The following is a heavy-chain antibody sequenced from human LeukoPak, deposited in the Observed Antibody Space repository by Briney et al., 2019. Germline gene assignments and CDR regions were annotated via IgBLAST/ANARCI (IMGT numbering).Heavy chain of an antibody. CDR1: GGSISSNNW. D-gene: IGHD2-2*01. CDR3: ASYAKDIVVLPAASIYWHFDL. V-gene: IGHV4-4*02. CDR2: INHYGNT. J-gene: IGHJ2*01. Sequence: PSGTLSLTCAVSGGSISSNNWWTWVRQAPGKGLEWIGEINHYGNTNYNPSLKGRVTISVDKSKNQFSLKLSSVTAADTAVYYCASYAKDIVVLPAASIYWHFDLWGRGTLVTV.